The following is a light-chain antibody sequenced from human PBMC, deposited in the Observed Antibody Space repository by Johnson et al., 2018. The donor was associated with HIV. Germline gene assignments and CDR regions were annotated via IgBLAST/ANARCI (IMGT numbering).Light chain of an antibody. CDR2: DNN. V-gene: IGLV1-51*01. J-gene: IGLJ1*01. CDR3: GTWDSSLSAWFYV. Sequence: QSVLTQPPSVSAAPGQKVIISCSGSSSNIGNNYVSWYQQLPGTAPKLLIYDNNKRPSGIPDRFSGSKSGTSATLGITGLQTGDEADYYCGTWDSSLSAWFYVFGTGTKVTVL. CDR1: SSNIGNNY.